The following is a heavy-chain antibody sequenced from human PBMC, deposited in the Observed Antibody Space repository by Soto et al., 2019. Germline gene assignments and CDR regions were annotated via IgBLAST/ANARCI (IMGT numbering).Heavy chain of an antibody. CDR2: INHSGST. CDR3: ARGPQLWSSYYYYGMDV. D-gene: IGHD5-18*01. J-gene: IGHJ6*02. CDR1: GVSFSGYY. Sequence: QVQLQQWGAGLLKPSETLSLTCAVYGVSFSGYYWSWIRQPPGKGLEWIGEINHSGSTNYNPSLKSRVTISVDTSKNQFSLKLSSVTAADTAVYYCARGPQLWSSYYYYGMDVWGQGTTVTVSS. V-gene: IGHV4-34*01.